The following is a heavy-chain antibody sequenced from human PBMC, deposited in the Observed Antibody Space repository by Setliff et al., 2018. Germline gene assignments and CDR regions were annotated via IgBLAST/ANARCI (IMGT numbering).Heavy chain of an antibody. Sequence: KPSETLSLTCSVSGDSISSGIYHWSWIRQPAGKGLEWIGRIYVNGGSTTYSPSLKSRVTISVDTSKNQFSLNLSSVTAADTAVYYCARAGYELGQYNWFDPWGQGTLVTSPQ. V-gene: IGHV4-61*02. J-gene: IGHJ5*02. D-gene: IGHD2-2*01. CDR2: IYVNGGST. CDR3: ARAGYELGQYNWFDP. CDR1: GDSISSGIYH.